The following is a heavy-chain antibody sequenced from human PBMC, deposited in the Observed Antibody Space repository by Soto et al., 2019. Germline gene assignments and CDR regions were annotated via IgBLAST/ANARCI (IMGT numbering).Heavy chain of an antibody. V-gene: IGHV3-23*01. CDR1: GFTFSSYT. Sequence: EVQLLESGGGLVQPGGSLRLSCAASGFTFSSYTMSWVRQAPGKGLEWISAVSCSGGSTYYADSVKGRFTISRDNSKDTLYLQMNNRRAEDTAVYYCAKPPDYNWNDYWGQGTLVTVSS. CDR2: VSCSGGST. J-gene: IGHJ4*02. CDR3: AKPPDYNWNDY. D-gene: IGHD1-20*01.